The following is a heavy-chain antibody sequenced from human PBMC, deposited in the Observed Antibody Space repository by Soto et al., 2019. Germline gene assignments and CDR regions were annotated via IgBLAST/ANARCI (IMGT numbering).Heavy chain of an antibody. Sequence: QVQLVQSGAEVKKPGSSVKVSCTASGGTFSSYAISWVRQAPGQGLEWMGGIIPIFGTANYAQKVQGRVTITADESTSTAYMELSSLRSEDTAVYYCARRYYYDGSGYYPLDYFDYWGQGTLVTVSS. D-gene: IGHD3-22*01. CDR2: IIPIFGTA. V-gene: IGHV1-69*01. J-gene: IGHJ4*02. CDR3: ARRYYYDGSGYYPLDYFDY. CDR1: GGTFSSYA.